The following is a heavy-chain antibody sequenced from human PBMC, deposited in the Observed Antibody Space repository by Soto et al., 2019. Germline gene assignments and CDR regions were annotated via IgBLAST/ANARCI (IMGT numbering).Heavy chain of an antibody. Sequence: HVQLVQSGADVKKPGASVKVSCEASGYTFTDYYIHWVRQAPGQGLEWMGRINCDSGGTTYAQKSQGWVTMTRDTSINTVYLEMSRLTSNDTAIYYCSRDLVGYDAFDIWGQGTLVAVSS. CDR1: GYTFTDYY. V-gene: IGHV1-2*04. CDR3: SRDLVGYDAFDI. J-gene: IGHJ3*02. CDR2: INCDSGGT. D-gene: IGHD2-15*01.